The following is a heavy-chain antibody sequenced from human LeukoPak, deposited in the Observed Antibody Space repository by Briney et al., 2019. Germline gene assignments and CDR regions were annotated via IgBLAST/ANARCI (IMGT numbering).Heavy chain of an antibody. Sequence: GGSLRLSCAASGFTFSNYWMHWVPQAPGRGLVWVSRIKSDGSSTNYADSVKGRFTISRDNAKNTLYLQMNSLRAEDTAVYYCARDLDYDSYWGQGTLVTVSS. J-gene: IGHJ4*02. V-gene: IGHV3-74*01. CDR2: IKSDGSST. CDR3: ARDLDYDSY. CDR1: GFTFSNYW. D-gene: IGHD3-22*01.